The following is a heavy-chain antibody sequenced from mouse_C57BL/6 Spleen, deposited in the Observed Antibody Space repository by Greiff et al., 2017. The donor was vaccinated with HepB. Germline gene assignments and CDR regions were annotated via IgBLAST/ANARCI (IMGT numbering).Heavy chain of an antibody. CDR1: GYTFTDHT. CDR3: ARSTTVVGYAMDY. CDR2: IYPRDGST. Sequence: VKLMESDAELVKPGASVKISCKVSGYTFTDHTIHWMKQRPEQGLEWIGYIYPRDGSTKYNEKFKGKATLTADKSSSTAYMQLNGLTSEDSAVYFCARSTTVVGYAMDYWGQGTSVTVSS. D-gene: IGHD1-1*01. J-gene: IGHJ4*01. V-gene: IGHV1-78*01.